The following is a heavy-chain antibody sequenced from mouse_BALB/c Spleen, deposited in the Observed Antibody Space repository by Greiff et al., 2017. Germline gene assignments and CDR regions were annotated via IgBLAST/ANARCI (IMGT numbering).Heavy chain of an antibody. Sequence: EVKLMESGGGLVQPGGSRKLSCAASGFTFSSFGMHWVRQAPEKGLEWVSYISSGSSTIYYADTVKGRFTISRDNPKNTLFLQMTSLRSEDTAMYYCARNWPRADYFDYWGQGTTLTVSS. D-gene: IGHD4-1*01. CDR2: ISSGSSTI. J-gene: IGHJ2*01. V-gene: IGHV5-17*02. CDR1: GFTFSSFG. CDR3: ARNWPRADYFDY.